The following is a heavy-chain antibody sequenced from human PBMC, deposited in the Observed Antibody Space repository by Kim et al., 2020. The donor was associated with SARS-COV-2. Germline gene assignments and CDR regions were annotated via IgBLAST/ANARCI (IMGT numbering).Heavy chain of an antibody. Sequence: GGSLRLSCAASGFTFSSYSMNWVRQAPGKGLEWVSYISSSSTIYYADSVKGRFTISRDNAKNSLYLQMNSLRDEDTAVYYCARDRGYFDWLFHTDYYYYGMDVWGQGTTVTVSS. CDR2: ISSSSTI. D-gene: IGHD3-9*01. V-gene: IGHV3-48*02. J-gene: IGHJ6*02. CDR3: ARDRGYFDWLFHTDYYYYGMDV. CDR1: GFTFSSYS.